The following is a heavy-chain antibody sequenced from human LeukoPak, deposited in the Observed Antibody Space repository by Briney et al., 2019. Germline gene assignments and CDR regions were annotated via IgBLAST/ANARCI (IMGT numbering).Heavy chain of an antibody. CDR2: IYYSGST. CDR3: ASVLGRQDAFDI. J-gene: IGHJ3*02. CDR1: GGSISSYY. D-gene: IGHD1-1*01. V-gene: IGHV4-59*08. Sequence: PSETLSLTRTVSGGSISSYYWSWIRQPPGKGLEWIGYIYYSGSTNYNPSLKSRVTISVDTSKNQFSLKLSSVTAADTAVYYCASVLGRQDAFDIWGQGTMVTVSS.